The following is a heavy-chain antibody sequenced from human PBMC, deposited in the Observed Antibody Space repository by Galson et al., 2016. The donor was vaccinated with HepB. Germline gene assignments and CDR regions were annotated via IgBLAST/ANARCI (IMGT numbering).Heavy chain of an antibody. V-gene: IGHV6-1*01. D-gene: IGHD7-27*01. CDR1: GDSVSSNSAG. Sequence: CAISGDSVSSNSAGWYWIRQSPSRGLEWLGRTYYRSKWHFDYAESVKSRITINPDTAENQFSLQLNSVTPEDTAIYYCARSYLLGRGFGSWGQGTLVTVSS. CDR2: TYYRSKWHF. J-gene: IGHJ4*02. CDR3: ARSYLLGRGFGS.